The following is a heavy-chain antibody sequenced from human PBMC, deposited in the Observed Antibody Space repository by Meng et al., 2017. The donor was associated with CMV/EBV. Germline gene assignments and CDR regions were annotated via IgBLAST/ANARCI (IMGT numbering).Heavy chain of an antibody. Sequence: RLSCAASGFTFRSYEMNWVRPAPGKGLEWVSYISSSGSTIYYADSVKGRFTISRDNAQNSLYLQMNSLRAEDTAVCYCARDLHTYDFWSGYRIYYHYYYGMDVWGQGTTVTVSS. D-gene: IGHD3-3*01. CDR2: ISSSGSTI. CDR1: GFTFRSYE. CDR3: ARDLHTYDFWSGYRIYYHYYYGMDV. V-gene: IGHV3-48*03. J-gene: IGHJ6*02.